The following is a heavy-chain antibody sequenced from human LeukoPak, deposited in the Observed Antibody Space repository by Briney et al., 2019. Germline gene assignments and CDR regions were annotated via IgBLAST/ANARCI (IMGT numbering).Heavy chain of an antibody. V-gene: IGHV3-21*01. CDR2: IGSSSSYI. CDR1: GFTFSSYS. J-gene: IGHJ4*02. Sequence: PGGSLRLSCAASGFTFSSYSMNWVRQAPGKGLEWVSSIGSSSSYIYYADSVKGRFTISRDNAKNSLYLQMNSLRAEDTAVYYCARGNDYWGQGTLVTVSS. CDR3: ARGNDY.